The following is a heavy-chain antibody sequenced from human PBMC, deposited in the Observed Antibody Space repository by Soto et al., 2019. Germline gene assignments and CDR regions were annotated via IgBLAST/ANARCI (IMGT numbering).Heavy chain of an antibody. J-gene: IGHJ4*01. CDR2: ISSTTNYI. CDR3: ARESEDLTSNFDY. CDR1: GFTFTRYS. Sequence: PGGSLSLSCAASGFTFTRYSMNWVRQAPGKGLEWVSSISSTTNYIYYEDSMKGRFTVSRDNAKNPVYLEMNSLSAEDTAVYYCARESEDLTSNFDYWGHGTLVTVYS. V-gene: IGHV3-21*01.